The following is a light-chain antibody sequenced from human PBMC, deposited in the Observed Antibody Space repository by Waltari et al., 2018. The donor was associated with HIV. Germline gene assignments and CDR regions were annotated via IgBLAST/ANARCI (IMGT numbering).Light chain of an antibody. J-gene: IGKJ3*01. CDR1: QSIGTW. CDR3: QHFNGDFT. CDR2: KAS. V-gene: IGKV1-5*03. Sequence: DIQMTQSPSTLSASVGDRVTITCRASQSIGTWLAWYQQKPGKAPKLLIYKASNLETGVPSRFSGSRSATEFTLTINSLQPDDFATYYCQHFNGDFTFGPGTKVDIK.